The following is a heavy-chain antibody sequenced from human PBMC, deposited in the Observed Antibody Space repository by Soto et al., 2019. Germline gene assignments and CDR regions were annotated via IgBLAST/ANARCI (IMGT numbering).Heavy chain of an antibody. CDR3: ARAGWDSSIQPPARYYYYGMDV. Sequence: ASVKVSCKASGGTFSSYAISWVRQAPGQGLEWMGGIIPIFGTANYAQKFQGRVTITADESTSTAYMELSSLRSEDTAVYYCARAGWDSSIQPPARYYYYGMDVWGQGTTVTVSS. D-gene: IGHD6-13*01. V-gene: IGHV1-69*13. CDR1: GGTFSSYA. CDR2: IIPIFGTA. J-gene: IGHJ6*02.